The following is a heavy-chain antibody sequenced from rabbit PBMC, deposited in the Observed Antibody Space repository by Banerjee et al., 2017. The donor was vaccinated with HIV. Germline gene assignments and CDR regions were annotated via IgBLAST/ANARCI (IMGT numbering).Heavy chain of an antibody. CDR3: ARTGSYGVSIYYGL. CDR1: GFTLSNYW. V-gene: IGHV1S45*01. Sequence: QEHLEESGGGLVKPEGSLTLTCTASGFTLSNYWMCWVRQAPGKGLQWIGCIYAGSGSAYYASWVNGRFTISKTSSTTVTLQMTSLTAADTATYFCARTGSYGVSIYYGLWGQGTLVTVS. D-gene: IGHD8-1*01. J-gene: IGHJ4*01. CDR2: IYAGSGSA.